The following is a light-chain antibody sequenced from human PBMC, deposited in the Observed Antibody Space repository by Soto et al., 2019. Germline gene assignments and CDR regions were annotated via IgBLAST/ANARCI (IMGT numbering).Light chain of an antibody. V-gene: IGKV3-15*01. CDR1: QSISDT. Sequence: EIVMTQSPATLSVSPGERATLSCRASQSISDTLAWYQQKPGQAPRLLIYGASTRATGMPARFSGSGSGTDFTLTISSLQSEDFAVYYCQQFNSWPWTFGQGTKVEI. CDR3: QQFNSWPWT. J-gene: IGKJ1*01. CDR2: GAS.